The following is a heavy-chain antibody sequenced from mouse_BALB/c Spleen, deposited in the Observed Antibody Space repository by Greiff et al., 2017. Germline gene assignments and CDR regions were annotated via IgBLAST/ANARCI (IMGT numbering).Heavy chain of an antibody. CDR1: GFTFSSYG. CDR3: ARGAQLGTYAMDY. D-gene: IGHD4-1*02. Sequence: EVKLMESGGGLVQPGGSLKLSCAASGFTFSSYGMSWVRQTPDKRLELVATINSNGGSTYYPDSVKGRFTISRDNAKNTLYLQMSSLKSEDTAMYYCARGAQLGTYAMDYWGQGTSVTVSS. J-gene: IGHJ4*01. CDR2: INSNGGST. V-gene: IGHV5-6-3*01.